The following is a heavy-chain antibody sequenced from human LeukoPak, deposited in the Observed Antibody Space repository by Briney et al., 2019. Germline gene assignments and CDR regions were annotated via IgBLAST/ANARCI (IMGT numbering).Heavy chain of an antibody. Sequence: SETLSLTCGVYGGSISSYYWNWIRQPPGKGLEWIGEINHSGSTNYNPSLKSRVTISVDTSKNQFSLKLSSVTAADTAVYYCARGRGYYYYYMDVWGKGTTVTISS. J-gene: IGHJ6*03. CDR2: INHSGST. V-gene: IGHV4-34*01. CDR3: ARGRGYYYYYMDV. CDR1: GGSISSYY.